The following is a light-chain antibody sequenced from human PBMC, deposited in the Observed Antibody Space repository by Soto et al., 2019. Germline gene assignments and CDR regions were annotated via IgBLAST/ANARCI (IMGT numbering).Light chain of an antibody. CDR2: KAS. CDR1: QTISSW. CDR3: QPYNSYSEA. V-gene: IGKV1-5*03. J-gene: IGKJ1*01. Sequence: DIRMTQSPSTLSGSVGDRVTITCRASQTISSWLAWYQQKPGKAPKLLIYKASTLKSGVPSRFSGSGSGTEFTLTISSLQPDDFATYYCQPYNSYSEAFGQGTKVDIK.